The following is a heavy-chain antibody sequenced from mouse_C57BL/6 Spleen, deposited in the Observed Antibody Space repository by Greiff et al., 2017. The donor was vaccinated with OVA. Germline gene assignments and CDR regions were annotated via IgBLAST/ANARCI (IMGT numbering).Heavy chain of an antibody. Sequence: DVKLVESGGGLVKPGGSLKLSCAASGFTFSDYGMHWVRQAPEKGLEWVAYISSGSSTIYYADTVKGRFTISRDNAKNTLFLQMTSLRSEDTAMYYCARPPGTGAMDYWGQGTSVTVSS. CDR2: ISSGSSTI. D-gene: IGHD4-1*01. V-gene: IGHV5-17*01. CDR3: ARPPGTGAMDY. CDR1: GFTFSDYG. J-gene: IGHJ4*01.